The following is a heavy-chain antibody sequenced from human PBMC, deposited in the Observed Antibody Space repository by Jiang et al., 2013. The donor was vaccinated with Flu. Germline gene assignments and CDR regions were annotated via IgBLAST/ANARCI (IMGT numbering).Heavy chain of an antibody. CDR2: GT. CDR3: ARDLVDFWGGYSVDY. J-gene: IGHJ4*02. Sequence: GTNYAQKFQGRVTIDQGQSISTAYMELSRLRSDDTAVYYCARDLVDFWGGYSVDYWGQGTLVTVSS. V-gene: IGHV1-2*02. D-gene: IGHD3-3*01.